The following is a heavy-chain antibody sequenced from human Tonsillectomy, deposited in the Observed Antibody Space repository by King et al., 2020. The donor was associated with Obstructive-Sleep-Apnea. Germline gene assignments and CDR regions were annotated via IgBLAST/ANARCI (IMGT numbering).Heavy chain of an antibody. Sequence: VKLVESGGGVVQPGRSLRLSCAASGFTFSSYAMHWVRQAPGKGLEWVAVISYDGSNKYYADSVKGRFTISRDNSKNTLYLQMNSLRAEDTAVYYCARFMVRGVIIGSAAFDIWGQGTMVTVSS. D-gene: IGHD3-10*01. CDR2: ISYDGSNK. CDR1: GFTFSSYA. V-gene: IGHV3-30-3*01. CDR3: ARFMVRGVIIGSAAFDI. J-gene: IGHJ3*02.